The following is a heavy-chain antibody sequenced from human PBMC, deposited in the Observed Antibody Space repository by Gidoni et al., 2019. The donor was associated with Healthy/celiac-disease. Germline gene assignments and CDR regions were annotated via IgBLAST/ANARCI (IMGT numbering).Heavy chain of an antibody. CDR1: AGTFSSPA. CDR2: IIPICGTA. J-gene: IGHJ6*02. CDR3: EIDGGKKRERRGELYYYGMDV. Sequence: QVQLVQSGAEVKKPGSSAMVSCKASAGTFSSPAISWVRQDPGQGLEWMGGIIPICGTANYAQKLQGRVTITADESTSTAYMELSSLRSEDTAVYYCEIDGGKKRERRGELYYYGMDVWCQGPTGTVSS. V-gene: IGHV1-69*01. D-gene: IGHD1-1*01.